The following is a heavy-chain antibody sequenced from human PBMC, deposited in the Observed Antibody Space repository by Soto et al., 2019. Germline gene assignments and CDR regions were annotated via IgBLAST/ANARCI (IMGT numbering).Heavy chain of an antibody. CDR3: ARDRGYSGYECSSSWFNWFDP. J-gene: IGHJ5*02. CDR2: IYYSGST. V-gene: IGHV4-31*03. Sequence: PSETLSLTCTVSGGSISSGGYYWSWIRQHPGKGLEWIGYIYYSGSTYYNPSLKSRVTISVDKSKNQFSLKLSSVTAAVTAVYYCARDRGYSGYECSSSWFNWFDPWGQGTLVTVSS. D-gene: IGHD5-12*01. CDR1: GGSISSGGYY.